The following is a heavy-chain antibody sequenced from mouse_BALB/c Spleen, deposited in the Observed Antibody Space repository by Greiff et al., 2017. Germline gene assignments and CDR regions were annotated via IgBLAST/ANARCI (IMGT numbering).Heavy chain of an antibody. Sequence: VQLQESGAELARPGASVKLSCTASGYTFTDYYINWVKQRPGQGLEWIGAIYPGSGNTYYNEKFKGKATLTADKSSSTAYLQLSSLTSEDSAVYFCARYGAYWGQGTLVTVSA. V-gene: IGHV1-77*01. CDR3: ARYGAY. D-gene: IGHD1-1*01. CDR2: IYPGSGNT. J-gene: IGHJ3*01. CDR1: GYTFTDYY.